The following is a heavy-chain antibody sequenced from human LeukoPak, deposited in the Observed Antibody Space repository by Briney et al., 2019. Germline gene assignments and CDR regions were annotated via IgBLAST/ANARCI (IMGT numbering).Heavy chain of an antibody. CDR3: ARDRYCSGRSCYGPPDY. J-gene: IGHJ4*02. D-gene: IGHD2-15*01. CDR2: INTSGST. V-gene: IGHV4-61*02. CDR1: GGSFSSGSYY. Sequence: PSETLSLTCTVSGGSFSSGSYYWSWIRQPAGKGLEWIGRINTSGSTNYNPSLKSRVTMSVDTSKNQFSLKLSSVTAADTAVYYCARDRYCSGRSCYGPPDYWGQGALVIVS.